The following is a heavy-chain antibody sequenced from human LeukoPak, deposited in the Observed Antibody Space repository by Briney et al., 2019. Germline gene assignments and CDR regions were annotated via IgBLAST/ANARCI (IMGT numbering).Heavy chain of an antibody. CDR3: GRDSLGGDY. J-gene: IGHJ4*02. CDR1: GFSFSTFG. Sequence: GGSLRLSCAASGFSFSTFGMHWARRAPGKGLEWVAVIWNDGSKKFYAESVKGRFTISRDNSQNTLYLQMNRLRAEDTAVYYCGRDSLGGDYWGQGTLVSVSS. V-gene: IGHV3-33*08. CDR2: IWNDGSKK. D-gene: IGHD3-16*01.